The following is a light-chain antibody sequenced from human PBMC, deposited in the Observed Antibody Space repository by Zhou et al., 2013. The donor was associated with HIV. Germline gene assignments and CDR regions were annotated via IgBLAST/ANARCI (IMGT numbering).Light chain of an antibody. CDR1: QALVHSDGNTY. Sequence: DYVMTQTPLSSPVALGQPASISCRSSQALVHSDGNTYLTWFHQRPGQPPRPLIYKISNRFSGVPDRFSGSGAGTDFTLKISRVEAEDVGVYYCMEMTSFAQSITFGQGTRLEIK. V-gene: IGKV2-24*01. CDR2: KIS. CDR3: MEMTSFAQSIT. J-gene: IGKJ5*01.